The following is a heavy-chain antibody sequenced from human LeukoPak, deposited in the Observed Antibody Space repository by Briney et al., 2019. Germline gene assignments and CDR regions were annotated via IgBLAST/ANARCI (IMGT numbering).Heavy chain of an antibody. V-gene: IGHV4-39*07. CDR3: AREPHPYEGYCSGGSCYSNYYYYMDV. CDR2: IYYSGST. D-gene: IGHD2-15*01. CDR1: GGSISSSSYY. J-gene: IGHJ6*03. Sequence: SETLSLTCTVSGGSISSSSYYWGWIRQPPGKGLEWIGSIYYSGSTNYNPSLKSRVTISVDTSKNQFSLKLSSVTAADTAVYYCAREPHPYEGYCSGGSCYSNYYYYMDVWGKGTTVTVSS.